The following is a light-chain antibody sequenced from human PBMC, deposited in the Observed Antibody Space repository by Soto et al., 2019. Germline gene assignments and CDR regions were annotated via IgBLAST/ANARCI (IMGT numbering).Light chain of an antibody. J-gene: IGKJ3*01. V-gene: IGKV4-1*01. CDR1: QSVLYSSNNANY. CDR2: WAS. CDR3: QQYYSTTFT. Sequence: DIVMTQSPDSLAVSLGERATINCKSSQSVLYSSNNANYLAWYQQKPGQPLKLLIDWASNRESGVPDRFSGSGSGTDFTLTISSLQAEDVAVYYCQQYYSTTFTFGPGTKVDIK.